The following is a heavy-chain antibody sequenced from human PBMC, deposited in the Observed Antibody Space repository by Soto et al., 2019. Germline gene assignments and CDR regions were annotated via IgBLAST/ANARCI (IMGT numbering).Heavy chain of an antibody. Sequence: EVQLVESGGGLVKPGESVRLSCAASGFSFDNAWMNWVRQAPGKGLEWVGRIQSKTYGETTDYAAPVKGRFTISRDDAKNTLYLQMNSLKAEDSAVYYGTSGLIVVVAASRRAGYWGQGTLVTVSS. CDR1: GFSFDNAW. D-gene: IGHD2-21*01. V-gene: IGHV3-15*07. J-gene: IGHJ4*02. CDR2: IQSKTYGETT. CDR3: TSGLIVVVAASRRAGY.